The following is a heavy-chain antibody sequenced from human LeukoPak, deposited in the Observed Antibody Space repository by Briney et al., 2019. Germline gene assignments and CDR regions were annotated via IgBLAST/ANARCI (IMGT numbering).Heavy chain of an antibody. CDR1: GYTFTSYG. J-gene: IGHJ4*02. CDR2: ISAYNGNT. V-gene: IGHV1-18*01. Sequence: ASVKVSCKASGYTFTSYGISWVRQAPGQGLEWMGWISAYNGNTNYAQKLQGRVTVTTDTSTSTAYMELRSLRSDDTAVYYCARDPPSGSPCDYWGQGTLVTVSS. D-gene: IGHD1-26*01. CDR3: ARDPPSGSPCDY.